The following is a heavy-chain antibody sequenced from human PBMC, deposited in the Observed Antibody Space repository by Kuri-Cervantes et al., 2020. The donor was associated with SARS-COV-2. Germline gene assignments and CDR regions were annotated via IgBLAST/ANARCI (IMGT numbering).Heavy chain of an antibody. CDR1: GYTLASYG. D-gene: IGHD3-10*01. CDR2: ISAYNGNT. CDR3: AREGLLWFGELKDPAGFDP. Sequence: ASVKVSCKASGYTLASYGLSWVRQAPGQGLEWMGWISAYNGNTNYAQKLQGRVTMTTDTSTSTAYMELRSLRSDDTAVYYCAREGLLWFGELKDPAGFDPWGQGTRVTGYS. J-gene: IGHJ5*02. V-gene: IGHV1-18*01.